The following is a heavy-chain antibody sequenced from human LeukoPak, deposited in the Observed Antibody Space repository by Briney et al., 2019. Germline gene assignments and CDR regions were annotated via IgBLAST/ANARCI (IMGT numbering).Heavy chain of an antibody. V-gene: IGHV1-8*03. CDR3: ARVPTYYDFWSGYYFDY. J-gene: IGHJ4*02. D-gene: IGHD3-3*01. CDR2: MNPNSGNT. CDR1: GYTFTSYD. Sequence: ASVKVSCKASGYTFTSYDINWVRQATGQGLEWMGWMNPNSGNTGYAQKFQGRVTITRNTSISTAYMGLSSLRSEDTAVYYCARVPTYYDFWSGYYFDYWGQGTLVTVSS.